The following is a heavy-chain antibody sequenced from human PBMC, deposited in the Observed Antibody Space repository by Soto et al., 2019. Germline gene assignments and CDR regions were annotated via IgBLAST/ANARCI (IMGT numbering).Heavy chain of an antibody. CDR1: GGSISGNY. CDR3: ARNPSGMLTDGYYFDY. D-gene: IGHD3-10*01. V-gene: IGHV4-4*07. J-gene: IGHJ4*02. Sequence: KPSETLSLTCNVSGGSISGNYWNWIRQPAGKGLEWIGRIYTTGSTNYNPSLKGRVTLSIDKSKNQFSLRLTSVTAADTAVYYCARNPSGMLTDGYYFDYWGRGTLVTVSS. CDR2: IYTTGST.